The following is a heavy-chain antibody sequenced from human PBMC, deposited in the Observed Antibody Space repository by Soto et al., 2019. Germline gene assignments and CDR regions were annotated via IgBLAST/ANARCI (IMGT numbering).Heavy chain of an antibody. CDR1: GGSFSGYY. CDR2: INHSGST. Sequence: SETLPLTCAVYGGSFSGYYWSWIRQPPGKGLEWIGEINHSGSTNYNPSLKSRVTISVDTSKNQFSLKLSSVTAADTAVYYCARTRGQYYDFCSGEDCASYYYYGMDGWGQGTTVIVSS. CDR3: ARTRGQYYDFCSGEDCASYYYYGMDG. V-gene: IGHV4-34*01. J-gene: IGHJ6*02. D-gene: IGHD3-3*01.